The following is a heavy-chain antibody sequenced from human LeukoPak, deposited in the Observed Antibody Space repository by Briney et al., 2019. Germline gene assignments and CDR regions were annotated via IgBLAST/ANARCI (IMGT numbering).Heavy chain of an antibody. J-gene: IGHJ5*02. V-gene: IGHV3-7*01. CDR2: IKQDGRGK. Sequence: GGSLRLSCAASGFTFSSHWMSWVRQAPGKGLEWVANIKQDGRGKYYVDSVKGRFTISRDNAKNSLYLQMNSLRAEDTAVYYCARAPYYDFSWGQGTLVTVSS. CDR3: ARAPYYDFS. CDR1: GFTFSSHW. D-gene: IGHD3-3*01.